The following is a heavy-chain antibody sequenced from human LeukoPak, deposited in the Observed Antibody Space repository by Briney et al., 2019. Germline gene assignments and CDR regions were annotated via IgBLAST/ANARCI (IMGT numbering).Heavy chain of an antibody. J-gene: IGHJ6*03. CDR3: ARDGKRLWFGEFSNYYYYMDL. V-gene: IGHV3-30*04. Sequence: GGSLRLSCAASGFTFSSYAMHWVRQAPGKGLEWVAVISYDGSNKYYADSVKGRFTISRDNSKNTLYLQMNSLRAEDTAVYYCARDGKRLWFGEFSNYYYYMDLWGKGTTVTVSS. D-gene: IGHD3-10*01. CDR2: ISYDGSNK. CDR1: GFTFSSYA.